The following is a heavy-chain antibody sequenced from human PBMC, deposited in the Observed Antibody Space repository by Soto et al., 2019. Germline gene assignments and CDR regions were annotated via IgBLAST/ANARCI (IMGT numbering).Heavy chain of an antibody. CDR3: ARLKERREFYADYAVSLDV. CDR2: INSDGSST. D-gene: IGHD4-17*01. CDR1: GFTFSTYW. Sequence: PGGSLRLSCVASGFTFSTYWMHWVRQGPGKGLVWVSRINSDGSSTNYADSVKGRFTISRDNAKNTLSLQMNSLRAEDTAVYYCARLKERREFYADYAVSLDVWGQGTTVTVSS. V-gene: IGHV3-74*01. J-gene: IGHJ6*02.